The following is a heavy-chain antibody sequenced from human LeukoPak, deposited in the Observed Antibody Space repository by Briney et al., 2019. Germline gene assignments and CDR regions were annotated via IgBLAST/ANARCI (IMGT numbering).Heavy chain of an antibody. CDR1: GGSISSYH. CDR3: ARDRGSYYNYYYYYMDV. CDR2: IYYSGST. D-gene: IGHD1-26*01. V-gene: IGHV4-59*01. J-gene: IGHJ6*03. Sequence: SETMSLTCTVSGGSISSYHWSWIRQPPGKGLEWIGYIYYSGSTNYNPSLKSRVTISVDTSKNQFSLKLSSVTAADTAVYYCARDRGSYYNYYYYYMDVWGKGTTVTVSS.